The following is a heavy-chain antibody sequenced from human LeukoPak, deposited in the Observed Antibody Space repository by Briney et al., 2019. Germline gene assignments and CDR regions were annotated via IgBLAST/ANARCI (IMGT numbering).Heavy chain of an antibody. CDR3: ARHNIFYDSSGFQNWVDP. Sequence: SETLSLTCAVYDGSFSGYYWSWIRQPPGKGLEWIGEINHSGSTNYNPSLKSRVTMSVDTSKNQFSLKLSSVTAADTAVYYCARHNIFYDSSGFQNWVDPWGQGALVTVSS. D-gene: IGHD3-22*01. J-gene: IGHJ5*02. CDR1: DGSFSGYY. CDR2: INHSGST. V-gene: IGHV4-34*01.